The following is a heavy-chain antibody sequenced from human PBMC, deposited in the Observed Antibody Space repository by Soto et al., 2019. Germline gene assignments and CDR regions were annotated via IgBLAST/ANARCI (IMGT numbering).Heavy chain of an antibody. J-gene: IGHJ3*02. D-gene: IGHD3-22*01. Sequence: QVQLVQSGAEVKKPGASVKVSCKASGYTFTSYGISWVRQAPGQGLEWMGWISAYNGNTNYAQKLQGRVTMTTDTSTSTAYMELRSLRSDDTAVYYCARAPYYDSSGYYPGGAFDIWGQGTMVTVSS. CDR1: GYTFTSYG. CDR2: ISAYNGNT. CDR3: ARAPYYDSSGYYPGGAFDI. V-gene: IGHV1-18*04.